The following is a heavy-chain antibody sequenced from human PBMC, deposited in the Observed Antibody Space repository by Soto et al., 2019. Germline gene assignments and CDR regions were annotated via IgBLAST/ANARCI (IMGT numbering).Heavy chain of an antibody. D-gene: IGHD3-16*01. Sequence: QVQLVQSGAEVKKPGASVKVSCKASGYTFTSYDINWVRQATGQGLEWMGWMNPNSGNTGYTQKFQGRVTMTRNTSISTAYMELSSLRSEDTAVYYCARVRYDYIWGSYRFDAFDIWGQGTMVTVSS. CDR3: ARVRYDYIWGSYRFDAFDI. J-gene: IGHJ3*02. CDR1: GYTFTSYD. V-gene: IGHV1-8*01. CDR2: MNPNSGNT.